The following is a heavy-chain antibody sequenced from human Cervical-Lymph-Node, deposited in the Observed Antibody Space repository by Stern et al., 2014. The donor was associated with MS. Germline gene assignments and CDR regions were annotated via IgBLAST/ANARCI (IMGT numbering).Heavy chain of an antibody. CDR3: ARGFTVTTPYYYYGMDV. Sequence: QVQLQESGPGLVKPSETLSLTCTVSGGSISSYYWSWIRQPPGKGLEWIGYIYYSGSTNYNPSLKSRVTISVDTSKNQFSLKLSSVTAADTAVYYCARGFTVTTPYYYYGMDVWGQGTTVTVSS. J-gene: IGHJ6*02. CDR1: GGSISSYY. V-gene: IGHV4-59*01. CDR2: IYYSGST. D-gene: IGHD4-17*01.